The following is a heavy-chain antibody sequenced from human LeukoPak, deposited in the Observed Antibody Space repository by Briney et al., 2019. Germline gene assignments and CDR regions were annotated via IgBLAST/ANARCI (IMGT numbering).Heavy chain of an antibody. V-gene: IGHV1-46*01. J-gene: IGHJ3*02. Sequence: GASVKVSCKASGYTFTSYYMHWVRQAPGQGLEWMGIINPSGGSTSYAQKFQGRVTMTRDTSTSTVYMELSSLRSEDTAVYYCARGGRSLAAAGIRGAFDIWGQGTMVTVSS. CDR3: ARGGRSLAAAGIRGAFDI. CDR2: INPSGGST. CDR1: GYTFTSYY. D-gene: IGHD6-13*01.